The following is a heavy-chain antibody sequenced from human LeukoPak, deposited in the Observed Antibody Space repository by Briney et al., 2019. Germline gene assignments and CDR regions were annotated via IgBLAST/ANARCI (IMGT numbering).Heavy chain of an antibody. J-gene: IGHJ4*02. D-gene: IGHD7-27*01. V-gene: IGHV3-23*01. CDR2: ISGSGGNT. Sequence: GGSLRLSCAASGFTLSSDAMSWVRQAPGKGLEWVSAISGSGGNTNYADSVKGRFTISRDNSKNTLYLQMNSLRAEDTAVYYCAKVGPSTGDYFDYWGQGTPVTVSS. CDR1: GFTLSSDA. CDR3: AKVGPSTGDYFDY.